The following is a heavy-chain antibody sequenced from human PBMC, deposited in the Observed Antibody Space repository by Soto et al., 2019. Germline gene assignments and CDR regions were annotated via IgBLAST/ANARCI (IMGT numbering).Heavy chain of an antibody. J-gene: IGHJ6*02. CDR3: TTGSVEGV. V-gene: IGHV3-15*07. CDR2: IKTNSEGGTT. CDR1: GFAFSSAW. D-gene: IGHD2-15*01. Sequence: EVQLVESGGGLVKPGGSLRLSCAASGFAFSSAWMNWVRQAPGKGREWVGRIKTNSEGGTTDYAAPVQGRFTLSRDDSRNTLSVQMNSLKTDDTAVYYCTTGSVEGVWGQGATVTVSS.